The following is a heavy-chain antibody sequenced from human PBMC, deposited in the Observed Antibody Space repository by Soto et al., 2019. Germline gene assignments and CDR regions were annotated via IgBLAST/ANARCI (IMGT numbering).Heavy chain of an antibody. V-gene: IGHV1-2*04. CDR1: GYTFTGYY. Sequence: ASVKVSCKASGYTFTGYYMHWVRQAPGQGLEWMGWINPNSGGTNYAQKVQGWVTMTRDTSISTAYMELSRLRSDDTAVYYCARTLPYNWNYVYFDYWGQGTLVTVSS. CDR3: ARTLPYNWNYVYFDY. CDR2: INPNSGGT. J-gene: IGHJ4*02. D-gene: IGHD1-7*01.